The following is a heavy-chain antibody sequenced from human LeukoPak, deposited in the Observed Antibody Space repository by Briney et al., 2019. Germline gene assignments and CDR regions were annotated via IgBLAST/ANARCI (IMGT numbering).Heavy chain of an antibody. J-gene: IGHJ4*02. Sequence: GGSLRLSCAASGFTFSSYSMNWVRQAPGKGLEWVSYISSSSTIYYADSVKGRFTISRDDSKNTLYLQMNSLIAEDTAVYYCARDRHSGSFYGYFNYWGQGTLVTVSS. CDR3: ARDRHSGSFYGYFNY. CDR1: GFTFSSYS. V-gene: IGHV3-48*01. CDR2: ISSSSTI. D-gene: IGHD1-26*01.